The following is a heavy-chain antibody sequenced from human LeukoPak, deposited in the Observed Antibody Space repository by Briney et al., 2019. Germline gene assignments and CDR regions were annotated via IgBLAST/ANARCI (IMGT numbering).Heavy chain of an antibody. CDR3: ARERGPAHYSWFDP. CDR2: IYHSGST. Sequence: SETLSLTCIVSGYSINSGYHWGWIRQPPGKGLEWIGSIYHSGSTYYNPSLKRRVTISIDTSKNQFSLKLSSVTAADTAVYYCARERGPAHYSWFDPWGQGTLVTVSS. V-gene: IGHV4-38-2*02. CDR1: GYSINSGYH. J-gene: IGHJ5*02.